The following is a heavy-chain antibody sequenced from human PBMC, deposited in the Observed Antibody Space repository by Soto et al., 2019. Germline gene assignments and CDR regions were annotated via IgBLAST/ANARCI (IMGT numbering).Heavy chain of an antibody. D-gene: IGHD3-10*01. J-gene: IGHJ4*02. CDR2: IKSKTDGGTT. CDR3: TTVPIGAYGHNLNY. CDR1: GFTFSNAW. V-gene: IGHV3-15*01. Sequence: GGSLRLSCAASGFTFSNAWMSWVRQAPGKGLEWVGRIKSKTDGGTTDYAAPVKGRFTISRDDSKNTLYLQMNSLKTEDTAVYYCTTVPIGAYGHNLNYWGQGTLVTVSS.